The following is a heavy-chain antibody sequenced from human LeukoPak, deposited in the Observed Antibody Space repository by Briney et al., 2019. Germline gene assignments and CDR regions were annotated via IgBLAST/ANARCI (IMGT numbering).Heavy chain of an antibody. CDR2: ISSSSSTI. CDR1: GFTFSSYS. CDR3: ARVGLRLGELSLTY. V-gene: IGHV3-48*01. Sequence: GRSLRLSCAASGFTFSSYSMNWVRQAPGKGLEWVSYISSSSSTIYYADSVKGRFTISRDNAKNSLYLQMNSLRAEDTAVYYCARVGLRLGELSLTYWGQGTLVTVSS. D-gene: IGHD3-16*02. J-gene: IGHJ4*02.